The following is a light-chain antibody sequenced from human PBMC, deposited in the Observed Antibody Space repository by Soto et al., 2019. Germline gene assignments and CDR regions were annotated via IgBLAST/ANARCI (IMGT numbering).Light chain of an antibody. Sequence: QPVLTQPPSASGTPGQRVTISCSGSSSNIGSNTVNWYQQLPGTAPKLLIYSNNQRPSGVPDRFSGSKSGTSASLGISGLQSDDEADYFCVAWDDSLDGPVFGGGTKLTVL. CDR2: SNN. V-gene: IGLV1-44*01. CDR3: VAWDDSLDGPV. CDR1: SSNIGSNT. J-gene: IGLJ2*01.